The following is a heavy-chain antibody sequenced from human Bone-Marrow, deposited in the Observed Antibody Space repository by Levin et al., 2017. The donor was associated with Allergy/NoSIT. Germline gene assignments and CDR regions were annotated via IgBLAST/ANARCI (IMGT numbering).Heavy chain of an antibody. CDR3: AREVVTTRTNFFDP. CDR1: GDSMIDYY. D-gene: IGHD2-21*02. Sequence: SETLSLTCTVSGDSMIDYYWTWIRQPPGKGLEWIGYIYSSGSTHYNPSLKSPVTISLDMSKNQFSLMLTSVTAADTAVYYCAREVVTTRTNFFDPWGQGTLVTVSS. J-gene: IGHJ5*02. CDR2: IYSSGST. V-gene: IGHV4-59*01.